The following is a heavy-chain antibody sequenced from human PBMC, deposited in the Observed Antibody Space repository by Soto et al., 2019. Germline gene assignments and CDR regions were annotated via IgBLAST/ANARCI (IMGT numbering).Heavy chain of an antibody. CDR1: GFTFSSYG. CDR3: AKSLSVGATTPFDY. V-gene: IGHV3-23*01. CDR2: ISGSGGST. Sequence: GGSLRLSCAASGFTFSSYGMSWVRQAPGKGLEWVSAISGSGGSTYYADSVKGRFTISRDNSKNTLYPQMNSLRAEDTAVYYCAKSLSVGATTPFDYWGQGTLVTVSS. D-gene: IGHD1-26*01. J-gene: IGHJ4*02.